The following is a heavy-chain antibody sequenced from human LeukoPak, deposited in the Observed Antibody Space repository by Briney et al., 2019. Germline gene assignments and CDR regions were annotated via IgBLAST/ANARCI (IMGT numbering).Heavy chain of an antibody. CDR1: GGSISSYY. V-gene: IGHV4-4*07. D-gene: IGHD2-2*02. J-gene: IGHJ5*02. Sequence: SETLSLTCTVSGGSISSYYWSWIRQPPGKGLEWIGRIYTSGSTNYNPSLKSRVTMSVDTSKNQFSLKLSSVTAADTAVYYCARDQEYQLLYSHWFDPWGQGTLVTVSS. CDR2: IYTSGST. CDR3: ARDQEYQLLYSHWFDP.